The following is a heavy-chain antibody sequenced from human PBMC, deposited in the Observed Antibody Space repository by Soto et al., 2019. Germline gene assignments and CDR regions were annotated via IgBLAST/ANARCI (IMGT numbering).Heavy chain of an antibody. CDR1: GYTLTELS. CDR2: FDPEDGET. V-gene: IGHV1-24*01. J-gene: IGHJ6*02. Sequence: ASVKVSCKVSGYTLTELSMHWVRQAPGKGLEWMGSFDPEDGETIYAQKFQGRVTMTEDTSTDTAYMELSSLRSEDTAVYYCATGVSYCGGDCPYYGMDVWGQGTTVTVSS. D-gene: IGHD2-21*02. CDR3: ATGVSYCGGDCPYYGMDV.